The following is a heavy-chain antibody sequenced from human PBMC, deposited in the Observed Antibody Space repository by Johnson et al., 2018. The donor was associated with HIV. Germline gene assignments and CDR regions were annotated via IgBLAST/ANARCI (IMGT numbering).Heavy chain of an antibody. J-gene: IGHJ3*02. Sequence: MLLVESGGGLVQPGGSLRLSCAASGFTISSNYMSWVRQVPGKGLEWVSVINSGGSTYYADFVKGRFIISRDNSKNTLYIQMNSLRAEDTALYYCARDLIGWELRGAFDIWGQGTMVTVSS. CDR1: GFTISSNY. CDR3: ARDLIGWELRGAFDI. D-gene: IGHD1-26*01. CDR2: INSGGST. V-gene: IGHV3-66*01.